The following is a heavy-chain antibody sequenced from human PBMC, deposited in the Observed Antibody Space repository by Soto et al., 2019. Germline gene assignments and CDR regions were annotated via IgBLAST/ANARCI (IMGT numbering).Heavy chain of an antibody. CDR3: ARGEGLRYFDWLLFSTYYGMDV. Sequence: SVKVSCKASGGTFSSYAISWVRQAPGQGLEWMGGIIPIFGTANYAQKFQGRVTITADESTSTAYMELSSLRSEDTAVYYCARGEGLRYFDWLLFSTYYGMDVWGQGTTVTVSS. V-gene: IGHV1-69*13. J-gene: IGHJ6*02. D-gene: IGHD3-9*01. CDR2: IIPIFGTA. CDR1: GGTFSSYA.